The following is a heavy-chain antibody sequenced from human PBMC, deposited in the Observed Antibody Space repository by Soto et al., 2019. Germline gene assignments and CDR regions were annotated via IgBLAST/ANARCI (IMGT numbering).Heavy chain of an antibody. V-gene: IGHV4-59*08. CDR1: GGSISSYY. CDR3: ARGVGYAGVDY. J-gene: IGHJ4*02. D-gene: IGHD5-12*01. Sequence: PSETLSLTCTVSGGSISSYYWSWIRQPPGKGLEWIGYIYYSGSTNYNPSLKSRVTISVDTSKNQFSLKLSSVTAADAAVYYCARGVGYAGVDYWGQGTLVTVSS. CDR2: IYYSGST.